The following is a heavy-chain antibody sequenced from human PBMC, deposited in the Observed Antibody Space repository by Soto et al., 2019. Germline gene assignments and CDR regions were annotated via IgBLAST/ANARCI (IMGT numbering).Heavy chain of an antibody. V-gene: IGHV4-39*01. CDR1: GGSISSSIYY. J-gene: IGHJ4*02. D-gene: IGHD2-2*01. Sequence: ASTLSLTCTVSGGSISSSIYYWGWIRQPPGKGLEWIGSIYYSGSTYYNPSLKSRVTISVDTSKNQFSLKLSSVTAADTAVYYCASSNYWGQGTLVTVSS. CDR3: ASSNY. CDR2: IYYSGST.